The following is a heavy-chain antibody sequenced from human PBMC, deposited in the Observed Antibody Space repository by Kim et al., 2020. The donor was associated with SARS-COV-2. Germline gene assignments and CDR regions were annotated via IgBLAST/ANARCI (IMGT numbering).Heavy chain of an antibody. Sequence: GGSLRLSCAASGFTFSSYGMHWVRQAPGKGLEWVAVISYDGSNKYYADSVKGRFTISRDNSKNTLYLQMNSLRAEDTAVYYCAKSRVGVTTGVGDYWGQGTLVTVSS. J-gene: IGHJ4*02. CDR1: GFTFSSYG. D-gene: IGHD4-17*01. CDR2: ISYDGSNK. CDR3: AKSRVGVTTGVGDY. V-gene: IGHV3-30*18.